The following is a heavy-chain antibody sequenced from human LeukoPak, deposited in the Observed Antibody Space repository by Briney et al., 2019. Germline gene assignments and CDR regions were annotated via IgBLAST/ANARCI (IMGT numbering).Heavy chain of an antibody. J-gene: IGHJ4*02. V-gene: IGHV3-23*01. CDR3: AKDGEYYYDSSGYMD. D-gene: IGHD3-22*01. CDR2: ISGSGGST. CDR1: GFTFSNYA. Sequence: GGSLRLSCAASGFTFSNYAMHWVRQAPGKGLEWVSAISGSGGSTYYADSVKGRFTISRDNSKNTLYLQMNSLRAEDTAVYYCAKDGEYYYDSSGYMDWGQGTLVTVSS.